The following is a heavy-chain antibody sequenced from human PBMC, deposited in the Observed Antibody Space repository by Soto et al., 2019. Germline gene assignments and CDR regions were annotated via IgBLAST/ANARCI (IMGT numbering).Heavy chain of an antibody. V-gene: IGHV3-30*18. Sequence: QVQLVESGGGVVQPGRSLRLSCAASGFTFSSYGMHWVRQAPGKGLEWVAVISYDGSNKYYADSVKGRFTISRDNSKNTLYLQMNSLRAQDTAVYYCAKDPPTIFGVVIIGANDYWGQGTLVTVSS. CDR3: AKDPPTIFGVVIIGANDY. CDR1: GFTFSSYG. CDR2: ISYDGSNK. J-gene: IGHJ4*02. D-gene: IGHD3-3*01.